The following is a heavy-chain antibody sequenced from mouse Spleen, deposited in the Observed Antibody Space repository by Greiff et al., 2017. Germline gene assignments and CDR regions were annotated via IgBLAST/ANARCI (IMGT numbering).Heavy chain of an antibody. CDR3: ARSFIFDY. CDR2: INYDGSST. D-gene: IGHD1-1*01. V-gene: IGHV5-16*01. CDR1: GFTFSDYY. J-gene: IGHJ2*01. Sequence: EVKLVESEGGLVQPGSSMKLSCTASGFTFSDYYMAWVRQVPEKGLEWVANINYDGSSTYYLDSLKSRFIISRDNAKNILYLQMSSLKSEDTATYYCARSFIFDYWGQGTTLTVSS.